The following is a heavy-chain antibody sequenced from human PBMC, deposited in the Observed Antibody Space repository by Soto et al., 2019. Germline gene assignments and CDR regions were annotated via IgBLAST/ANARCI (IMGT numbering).Heavy chain of an antibody. CDR2: MNPNSGNT. CDR3: ARDITAAGTSWFDP. D-gene: IGHD6-13*01. Sequence: ASVKVSCKASGCTFTSYDIHWVRKATGQGLEWMGWMNPNSGNTGYAQKIHGRVTMTSNTSIRTAYMELSSLSSEDAAVYYCARDITAAGTSWFDPWRQGTLVTVPS. CDR1: GCTFTSYD. J-gene: IGHJ5*02. V-gene: IGHV1-8*01.